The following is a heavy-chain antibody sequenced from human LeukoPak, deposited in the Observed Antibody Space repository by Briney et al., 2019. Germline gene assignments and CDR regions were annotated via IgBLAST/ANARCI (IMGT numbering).Heavy chain of an antibody. V-gene: IGHV7-4-1*02. J-gene: IGHJ4*02. Sequence: ASVKVSCKASGYSFTNYAMNWVRQAPGQGLEWMGWIHPSTGNPTYAQGFTGRFVFSLDTSVSTTYLQISSLKAEDTAVYYCATLGHIAALDYWGQGTLVTVSS. CDR3: ATLGHIAALDY. CDR1: GYSFTNYA. CDR2: IHPSTGNP. D-gene: IGHD6-6*01.